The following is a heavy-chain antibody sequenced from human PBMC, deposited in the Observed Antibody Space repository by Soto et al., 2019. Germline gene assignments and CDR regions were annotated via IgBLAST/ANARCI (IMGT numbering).Heavy chain of an antibody. V-gene: IGHV4-30-2*01. J-gene: IGHJ5*02. CDR3: ARAGSWTYYYDSSGPSRWFDP. Sequence: SETLSLTCAVSCGSISSGVYSWSWIRQPPGKGPDWIGYIYHSGSTYYNPSLKSRVTISVDRSKNQFSLKLSSVTAADTAVYYCARAGSWTYYYDSSGPSRWFDPWGQGTMVTVSS. CDR1: CGSISSGVYS. D-gene: IGHD3-22*01. CDR2: IYHSGST.